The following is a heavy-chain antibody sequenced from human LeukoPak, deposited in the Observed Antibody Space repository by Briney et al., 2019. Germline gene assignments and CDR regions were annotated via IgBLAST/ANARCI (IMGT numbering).Heavy chain of an antibody. D-gene: IGHD3-22*01. CDR3: ARSDSSGYSELFDI. J-gene: IGHJ3*02. V-gene: IGHV4-30-4*08. CDR2: IYYSGST. CDR1: GGSISSGDYY. Sequence: SETLSLTCTVSGGSISSGDYYWSWIRQPPWKGLEWIGYIYYSGSTYYNPSLKSRVTISVDTSKNQFSLKLSSVTAADTAVYYCARSDSSGYSELFDIWGQGTMVTVSS.